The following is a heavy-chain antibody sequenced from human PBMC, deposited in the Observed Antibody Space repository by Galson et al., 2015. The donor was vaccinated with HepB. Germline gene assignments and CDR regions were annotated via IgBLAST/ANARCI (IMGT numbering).Heavy chain of an antibody. Sequence: SLRLSCAASGFPFSSFSMSWVRQAPGRGLEWVANINHDGSEKYYVDSLKGRFTISRDNAKDSLYLQMNSLGAEDTAVYYCARADRSHWGQGTLVTVSS. CDR2: INHDGSEK. V-gene: IGHV3-7*05. CDR3: ARADRSH. J-gene: IGHJ4*02. CDR1: GFPFSSFS.